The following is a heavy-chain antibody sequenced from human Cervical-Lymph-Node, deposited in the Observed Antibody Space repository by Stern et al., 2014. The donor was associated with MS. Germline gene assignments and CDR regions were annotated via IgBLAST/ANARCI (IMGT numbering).Heavy chain of an antibody. Sequence: QVQLQESGPGLVKPSQTLSLTCTVSGGSISSGSYYWSWIRQPAGKGLEWIGRIYTSGSTNYNPSLKSRVTISVDTSKNQFSLRLISVTAADTAVYYCARDSGSPYYYGMDVWGQGTTVTVSS. J-gene: IGHJ6*02. V-gene: IGHV4-61*02. CDR3: ARDSGSPYYYGMDV. CDR1: GGSISSGSYY. D-gene: IGHD1-26*01. CDR2: IYTSGST.